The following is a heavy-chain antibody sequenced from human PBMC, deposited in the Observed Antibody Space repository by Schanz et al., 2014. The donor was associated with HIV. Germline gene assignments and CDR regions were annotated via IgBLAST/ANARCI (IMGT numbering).Heavy chain of an antibody. V-gene: IGHV3-23*01. CDR2: ISGSGGST. CDR3: AKEGYGEGYYGMDV. D-gene: IGHD4-17*01. CDR1: GFRFSSHA. Sequence: EVQLLESGGGLVQPGESLRLSCAVSGFRFSSHAMTWVRQAPGKGLEWVSAISGSGGSTYYADSVKGRFTISRDNSKNTLYLQMNSLRAEDTAVYYCAKEGYGEGYYGMDVWGQGTTVTVSS. J-gene: IGHJ6*02.